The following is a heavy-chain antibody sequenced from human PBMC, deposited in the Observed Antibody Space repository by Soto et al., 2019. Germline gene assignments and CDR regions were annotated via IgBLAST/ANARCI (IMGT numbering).Heavy chain of an antibody. CDR3: AKSGRKQYPPSCFDY. Sequence: EVQLLESGGGLVQPGGSLRLSCAASGFTFSSYAMSWVRQAPGKGLEWFSAISGSGGSTYYADSVKGRFTISRDNSKYTLYLQMNSLRAEDTAVYYCAKSGRKQYPPSCFDYWGQGTLVTVSS. CDR2: ISGSGGST. V-gene: IGHV3-23*01. D-gene: IGHD2-2*01. J-gene: IGHJ4*02. CDR1: GFTFSSYA.